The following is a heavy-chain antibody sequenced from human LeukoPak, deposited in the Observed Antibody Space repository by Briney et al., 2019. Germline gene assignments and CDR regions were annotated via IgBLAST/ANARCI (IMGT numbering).Heavy chain of an antibody. V-gene: IGHV3-11*01. CDR2: ISSSGSTI. J-gene: IGHJ6*03. D-gene: IGHD5-24*01. Sequence: NPGGSLRLSCAASGFTFSDYYMSWIRQAPGKGLEWVSYISSSGSTIYYADSVKGRFTISRDNAKNSLYLQMNSLRAEDTAVYYCARGVATMGYYYYYMDVWGKGTTVTVSS. CDR3: ARGVATMGYYYYYMDV. CDR1: GFTFSDYY.